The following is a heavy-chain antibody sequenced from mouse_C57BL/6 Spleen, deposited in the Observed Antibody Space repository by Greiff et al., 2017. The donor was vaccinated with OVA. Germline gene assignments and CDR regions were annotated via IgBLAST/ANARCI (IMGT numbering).Heavy chain of an antibody. CDR2: IDPSDSYT. Sequence: QVQLQQPGAELVKPGASVKLSCKASGYTFTSYWMQWVKQRPGQGLEWIGEIDPSDSYTNYNQKFKGKATLTVDTSSSTAYMQLSSLTSEDSAVYYCARNSNYVGSPFAYWGQGTLVTVSA. D-gene: IGHD2-5*01. V-gene: IGHV1-50*01. CDR1: GYTFTSYW. J-gene: IGHJ3*01. CDR3: ARNSNYVGSPFAY.